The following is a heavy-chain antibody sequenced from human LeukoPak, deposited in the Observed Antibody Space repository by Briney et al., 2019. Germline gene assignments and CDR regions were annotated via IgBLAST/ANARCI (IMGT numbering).Heavy chain of an antibody. J-gene: IGHJ4*02. CDR1: GFTFSSYA. D-gene: IGHD2-21*01. Sequence: GGSLRLSCAASGFTFSSYAMSWVRQAPGKGLEWVSSISGTGGTTYYADSVKGRFTISRDNSKNTLCLQMNSLRAEDTAIYYCASYSRSHEQWGQGTLVTVSS. CDR2: ISGTGGTT. V-gene: IGHV3-23*01. CDR3: ASYSRSHEQ.